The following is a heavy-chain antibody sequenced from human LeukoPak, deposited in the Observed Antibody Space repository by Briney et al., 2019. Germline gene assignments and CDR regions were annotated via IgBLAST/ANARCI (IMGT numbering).Heavy chain of an antibody. CDR3: ARWGGYCSGGNCYPLYYFDY. Sequence: PGESLKISCKGSGYSFTNYWIGWVRQMPGKGLEWMGIINPRDSDTRYSPYFQGKVTISADKSISTAYLQWSSLKVWDSAMYYCARWGGYCSGGNCYPLYYFDYWGQGTLVTVSS. CDR2: INPRDSDT. CDR1: GYSFTNYW. J-gene: IGHJ4*02. D-gene: IGHD2-15*01. V-gene: IGHV5-51*01.